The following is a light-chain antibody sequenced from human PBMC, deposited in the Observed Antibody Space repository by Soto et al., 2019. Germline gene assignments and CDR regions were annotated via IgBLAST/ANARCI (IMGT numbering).Light chain of an antibody. J-gene: IGKJ1*01. CDR3: QHYHNWPPWT. Sequence: EIVMTQSPATLSVSPGERATLSCRASQSVSSNLSWYQQKPGQPPRLLIYRASTRATGIPARFSGSGSGTDFTLTITSRQSEDFAVYYCQHYHNWPPWTFGQGTKVEIK. V-gene: IGKV3-15*01. CDR2: RAS. CDR1: QSVSSN.